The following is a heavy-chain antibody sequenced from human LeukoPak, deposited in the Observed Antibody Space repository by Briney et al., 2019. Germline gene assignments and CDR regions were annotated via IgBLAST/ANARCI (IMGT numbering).Heavy chain of an antibody. J-gene: IGHJ3*01. CDR3: ARDGDAVSAAIAGAFDL. CDR1: GGSINSYY. D-gene: IGHD2-2*01. Sequence: SETLSLTCTVSGGSINSYYWSWIRQSAGKGLEWIGHVYSTGNTKYNPSLKSRVTISADTSKNQISLSLRSVTAADTAMFYCARDGDAVSAAIAGAFDLWGRGTMVTVSS. V-gene: IGHV4-4*07. CDR2: VYSTGNT.